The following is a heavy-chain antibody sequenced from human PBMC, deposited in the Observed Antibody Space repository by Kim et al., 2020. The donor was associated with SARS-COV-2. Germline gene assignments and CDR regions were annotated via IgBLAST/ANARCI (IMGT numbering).Heavy chain of an antibody. Sequence: GESLKISCKGSGYSFTSYWIGWVRQMPGKGLEWMGIIYPGDSDTRYSPSFQGQVTISADKSISTAYLQWSSLKASDTAMYYCARRGTYYYGSGSYYKSPYDSFNIWGQETMVTVSS. CDR2: IYPGDSDT. CDR1: GYSFTSYW. V-gene: IGHV5-51*01. CDR3: ARRGTYYYGSGSYYKSPYDSFNI. D-gene: IGHD3-10*01. J-gene: IGHJ3*02.